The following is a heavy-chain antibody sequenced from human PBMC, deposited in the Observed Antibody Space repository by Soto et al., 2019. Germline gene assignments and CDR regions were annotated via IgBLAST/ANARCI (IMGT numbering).Heavy chain of an antibody. CDR2: IYHSGST. CDR3: AGGGVIGSGANYYYGMDV. V-gene: IGHV4-30-2*01. J-gene: IGHJ6*02. CDR1: GGSISSGGYS. Sequence: SETLSLTCAVSGGSISSGGYSWSWIRQPPGKGLEWIGYIYHSGSTYYNPSLKSRVTISVDRSKNQFSLKLSSVTAADTAVYYCAGGGVIGSGANYYYGMDVWGQGTTVTVSS. D-gene: IGHD3-16*01.